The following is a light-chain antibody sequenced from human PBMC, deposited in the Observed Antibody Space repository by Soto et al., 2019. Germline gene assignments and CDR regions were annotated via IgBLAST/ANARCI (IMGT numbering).Light chain of an antibody. Sequence: QSVRTQPASVSGSPGQSITISCNGTSSDVGGYNYVSWYQQHPGKAPKLMIYEVSNRPSGVSNRFSGSKSGNTASLIISGLQAEDEADYYCSSYTSSSTLVFGGGTKLTVL. CDR3: SSYTSSSTLV. V-gene: IGLV2-14*01. J-gene: IGLJ2*01. CDR1: SSDVGGYNY. CDR2: EVS.